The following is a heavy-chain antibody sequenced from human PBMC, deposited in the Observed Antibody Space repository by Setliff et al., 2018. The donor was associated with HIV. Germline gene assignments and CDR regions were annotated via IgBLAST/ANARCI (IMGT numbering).Heavy chain of an antibody. V-gene: IGHV1-18*01. J-gene: IGHJ5*02. Sequence: GASVKVSCKASGYIFTTFGFGWVRQAPGQGLEWMGWINTHNGNTHYAQRFQGRVTMTRDTSTTTAYMELRSLRSDDTAVYYCARATGAADLWGQGTKVTVSS. CDR3: ARATGAADL. CDR2: INTHNGNT. CDR1: GYIFTTFG. D-gene: IGHD6-13*01.